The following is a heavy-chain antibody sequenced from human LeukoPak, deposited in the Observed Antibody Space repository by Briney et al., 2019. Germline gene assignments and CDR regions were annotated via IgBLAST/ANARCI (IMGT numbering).Heavy chain of an antibody. CDR3: ARDWPYDSSGYTFDY. D-gene: IGHD3-22*01. V-gene: IGHV3-23*01. J-gene: IGHJ4*02. CDR2: ISGSGGGT. CDR1: GFTFSSYA. Sequence: PGGSLRLSCAASGFTFSSYAMSWVRQAPGKGLEWVSAISGSGGGTYYADSVKDRFTISRDYSNNTLYLQMNSLRADDTAVYYCARDWPYDSSGYTFDYWGQGTLVTVSS.